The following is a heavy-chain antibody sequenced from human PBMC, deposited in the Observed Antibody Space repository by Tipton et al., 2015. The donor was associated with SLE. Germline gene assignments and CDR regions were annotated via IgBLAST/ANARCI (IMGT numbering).Heavy chain of an antibody. CDR3: ARGPPRLVWYYFDY. V-gene: IGHV4-39*07. CDR1: GGSISSSTYY. D-gene: IGHD3-16*01. J-gene: IGHJ4*02. CDR2: IYPSGIT. Sequence: TLSLTCTVSGGSISSSTYYWGWIRQPPGKGLEWIGSIYPSGITYFNPSLKGRPTISADTSKNQFSLKLSSVTAADTAVYYCARGPPRLVWYYFDYWGQGTLVTVSS.